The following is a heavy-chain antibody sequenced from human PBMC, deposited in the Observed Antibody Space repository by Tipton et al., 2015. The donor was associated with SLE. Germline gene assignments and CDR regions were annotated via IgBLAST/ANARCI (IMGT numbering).Heavy chain of an antibody. Sequence: SLRLSCVASGFNFSAFAMNWVRQAPGKGLEWVANIKQDGSDKNYVDSVKGRFTISRDNAKNSLYLQMNSLRAEDTAVYYCARDEGIALAGDAFDIWGQGTMVTVSS. CDR1: GFNFSAFA. CDR3: ARDEGIALAGDAFDI. CDR2: IKQDGSDK. D-gene: IGHD6-19*01. V-gene: IGHV3-7*01. J-gene: IGHJ3*02.